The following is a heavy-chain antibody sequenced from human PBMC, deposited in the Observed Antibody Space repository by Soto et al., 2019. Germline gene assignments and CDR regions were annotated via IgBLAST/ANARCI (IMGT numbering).Heavy chain of an antibody. CDR1: GGTFSSYA. V-gene: IGHV1-69*13. CDR3: ARDEKDSSSWRDAFDI. D-gene: IGHD6-13*01. J-gene: IGHJ3*02. Sequence: SVKVSCKASGGTFSSYAISWVRQAPGQGLEWMGGIIPIFGTANYAQKFQGRVTITADESTSTAYMELSSLRSENTAVYYCARDEKDSSSWRDAFDIWGQGTMVTVSS. CDR2: IIPIFGTA.